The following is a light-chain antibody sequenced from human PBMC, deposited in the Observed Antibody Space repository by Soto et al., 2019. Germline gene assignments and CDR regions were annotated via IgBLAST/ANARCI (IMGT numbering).Light chain of an antibody. CDR1: QDISNY. CDR2: AAS. J-gene: IGKJ3*01. V-gene: IGKV1-9*01. CDR3: QQLNSYPLT. Sequence: EIPLTQSPSFLSASIGDGVPITRRASQDISNYLVWYHQKPGKAPKPLIYAASTLQSGVPSRFSGSGSGTEFTLTISSLQPEDFATYYCQQLNSYPLTFGPGTKVDI.